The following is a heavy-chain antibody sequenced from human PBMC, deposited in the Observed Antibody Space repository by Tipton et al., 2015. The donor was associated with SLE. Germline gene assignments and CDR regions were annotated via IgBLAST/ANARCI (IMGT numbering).Heavy chain of an antibody. CDR2: IGTTGAPT. CDR1: GFTFSIYD. J-gene: IGHJ3*02. D-gene: IGHD3-3*01. Sequence: GSLRLSCEASGFTFSIYDMHWVRQTTEKGLEWVSGIGTTGAPTFYSGSVKGRFTISRENAKNSLYLQMNSLRAGDTAIYYCARASGTYDFRRGTYTDRYAFDIWGQGTMVTVSS. CDR3: ARASGTYDFRRGTYTDRYAFDI. V-gene: IGHV3-13*01.